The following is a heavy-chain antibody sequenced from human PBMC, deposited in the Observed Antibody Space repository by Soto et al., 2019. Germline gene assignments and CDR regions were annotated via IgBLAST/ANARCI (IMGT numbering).Heavy chain of an antibody. V-gene: IGHV5-10-1*01. D-gene: IGHD6-6*01. CDR2: IDPSDSYT. CDR1: GYSFTIYW. J-gene: IGHJ6*02. CDR3: ARQSSVPSYYYYGMDV. Sequence: GESLKISCNGSGYSFTIYWISWVRQMPGKGLEWMGRIDPSDSYTNYSPSFQGHVTISADKSISTAYLQWSSLKASGTAMYYCARQSSVPSYYYYGMDVWGQGTTVTVSS.